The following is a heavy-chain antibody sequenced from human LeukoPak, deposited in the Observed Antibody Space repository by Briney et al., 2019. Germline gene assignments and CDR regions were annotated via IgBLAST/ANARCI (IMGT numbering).Heavy chain of an antibody. CDR2: IKQDESEK. CDR1: GFTFSSYW. V-gene: IGHV3-7*01. CDR3: ARDTTVTTFYYYYYGMDV. J-gene: IGHJ6*02. D-gene: IGHD4-17*01. Sequence: GGSLRLSCAASGFTFSSYWMSWVRQAPGKGQESVANIKQDESEKYYVDSVKGRFTISRDNAKNSLYLQMNSLRAEDTAVYYCARDTTVTTFYYYYYGMDVWGQGTTVTVSS.